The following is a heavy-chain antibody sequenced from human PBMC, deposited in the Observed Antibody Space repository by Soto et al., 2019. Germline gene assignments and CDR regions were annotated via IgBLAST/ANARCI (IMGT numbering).Heavy chain of an antibody. CDR3: ARDEGFCGGSSCLREFDC. J-gene: IGHJ4*01. V-gene: IGHV3-74*01. CDR1: GFSLATYW. Sequence: EVQLVESGGGLVQPGGSLRLSCAASGFSLATYWMHWVRQAPGKGLVWISSVNRDGTVTHYADSVKGRLTISRDNAKNTLFLQMNSLRAEDTAVYYCARDEGFCGGSSCLREFDCWGQGTLVTVSS. D-gene: IGHD2-2*01. CDR2: VNRDGTVT.